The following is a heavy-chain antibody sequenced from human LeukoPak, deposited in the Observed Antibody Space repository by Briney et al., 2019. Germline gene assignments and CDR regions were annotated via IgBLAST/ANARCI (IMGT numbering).Heavy chain of an antibody. CDR1: GFTFSTYW. D-gene: IGHD6-6*01. Sequence: GGSLRLSCAASGFTFSTYWMHWVRQAPGKGLVWVSRINPDGTTTSYADSVKGRFTISRDNAKDTVYLQMNSLRAEDTAVYYCARIGYSSSCFDYWGQGTLVTVSS. J-gene: IGHJ4*02. V-gene: IGHV3-74*01. CDR2: INPDGTTT. CDR3: ARIGYSSSCFDY.